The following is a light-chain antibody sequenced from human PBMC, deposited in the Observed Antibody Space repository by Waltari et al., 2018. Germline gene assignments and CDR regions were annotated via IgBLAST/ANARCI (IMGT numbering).Light chain of an antibody. Sequence: QSVLTQPPSASGAPGQRVTISCTGSSSNIGAGYYVSWYQQFPGTAPKLLISENNKRPSWVADRFYGSKSGTSASLTITGLQSEDEADYYCSAWDSSLSTVLFGGGTRLTVL. CDR2: ENN. CDR1: SSNIGAGYY. CDR3: SAWDSSLSTVL. J-gene: IGLJ2*01. V-gene: IGLV1-40*01.